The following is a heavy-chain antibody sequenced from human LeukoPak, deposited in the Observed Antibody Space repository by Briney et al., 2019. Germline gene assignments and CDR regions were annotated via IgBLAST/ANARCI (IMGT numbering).Heavy chain of an antibody. CDR2: IYYSGST. V-gene: IGHV4-59*12. J-gene: IGHJ4*02. D-gene: IGHD2-15*01. CDR3: ARVIRREEQDIVVVVAAKGALDY. Sequence: SETLSLTCTVSGGSTSTYYWSWIRQPPGKGLEWIGSIYYSGSTYYNPSLKSRVTISVDTSKNQFSLKLSSVTAADTAVYYCARVIRREEQDIVVVVAAKGALDYWGQGTLVTVSS. CDR1: GGSTSTYY.